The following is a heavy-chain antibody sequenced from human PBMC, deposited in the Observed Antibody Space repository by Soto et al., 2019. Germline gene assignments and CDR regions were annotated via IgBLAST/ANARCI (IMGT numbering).Heavy chain of an antibody. J-gene: IGHJ6*03. CDR3: ARKIRYCSSTSCYGDYYYYYMDV. D-gene: IGHD2-2*01. Sequence: GGSLRLSCAASGFTFSSYSMNWVRQAPGKGLEWVSYISSSSSTIYYADSVKGRFTISRDNAKNSLYLQMNSLRAEDTAVYYCARKIRYCSSTSCYGDYYYYYMDVWGKGTTVTVSS. CDR1: GFTFSSYS. V-gene: IGHV3-48*01. CDR2: ISSSSSTI.